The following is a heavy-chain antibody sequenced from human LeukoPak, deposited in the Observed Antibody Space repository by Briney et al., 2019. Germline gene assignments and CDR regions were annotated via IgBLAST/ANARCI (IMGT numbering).Heavy chain of an antibody. CDR2: MNPNSGNT. V-gene: IGHV1-8*03. CDR1: GYTSTSYD. D-gene: IGHD6-6*01. CDR3: ARGRHRAARYYFDY. J-gene: IGHJ4*02. Sequence: ASVKVSCKASGYTSTSYDINWVRQATGQGLEWMGWMNPNSGNTGYAQKFQGRVTITRNTSISTAYMELSSLRSEDTAVYYCARGRHRAARYYFDYWGQGTLVTVSS.